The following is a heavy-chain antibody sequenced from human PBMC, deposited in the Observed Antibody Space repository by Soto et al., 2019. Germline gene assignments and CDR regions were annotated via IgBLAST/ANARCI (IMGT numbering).Heavy chain of an antibody. J-gene: IGHJ4*02. CDR3: AKDAVYNDGLWLVSD. D-gene: IGHD2-21*01. CDR2: ITGGGST. V-gene: IGHV3-23*01. CDR1: GFSFNYA. Sequence: DVQLLESGGGLVQPGGSLRLSCVVSGFSFNYAIIWVRQAPGKGQEWVSGITGGGSTEYVASVKGRFTISRDNSKNTVHLQMNSLRAEDTAMYYCAKDAVYNDGLWLVSDWGQGTLVTVS.